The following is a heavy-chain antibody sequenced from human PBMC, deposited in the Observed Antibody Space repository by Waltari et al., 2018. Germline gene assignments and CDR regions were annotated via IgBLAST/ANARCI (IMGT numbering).Heavy chain of an antibody. CDR2: IYHRGTT. V-gene: IGHV4-38-2*02. J-gene: IGHJ4*02. CDR1: GYSISSGYY. CDR3: AREGKDDYVWGSYRYSFDY. Sequence: QVQLQESGPGLVKPSETLSLTCAVSGYSISSGYYWGWIRQPPGTGLEWIGSIYHRGTTYLHPSLKSRVPRSVDPSKNRFCLKLSSVTAADTAGYYCAREGKDDYVWGSYRYSFDYWGQGTLVTVSS. D-gene: IGHD3-16*02.